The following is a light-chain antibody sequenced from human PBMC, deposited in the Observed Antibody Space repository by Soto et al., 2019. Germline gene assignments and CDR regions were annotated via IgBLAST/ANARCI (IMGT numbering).Light chain of an antibody. J-gene: IGLJ1*01. CDR1: SSDIGDYNY. CDR3: SSYAGSNNFV. V-gene: IGLV2-8*01. CDR2: EVN. Sequence: QSVLTQPPSASGSPGQSVTISCTGTSSDIGDYNYVSWYQQHPGKAPKIMIFEVNKRPSGVPDRFSGSKSGNTASLTVSGLQAEDEADYYCSSYAGSNNFVFGTGTKLTVL.